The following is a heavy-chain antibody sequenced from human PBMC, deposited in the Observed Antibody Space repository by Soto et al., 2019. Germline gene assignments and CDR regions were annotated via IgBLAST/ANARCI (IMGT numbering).Heavy chain of an antibody. J-gene: IGHJ4*02. CDR3: ARDGMITFGGVIVLDY. D-gene: IGHD3-16*02. Sequence: EVQLAESGGGLVQLGGSLRLSCAASGFTFSSYWMSWVRQAPGKGLEWVANIKQDGSEKYYVHSVEGRFTISRDNAKNSLYLEMNSLRAEDTAVYYCARDGMITFGGVIVLDYWGQGTPVTVSS. V-gene: IGHV3-7*05. CDR1: GFTFSSYW. CDR2: IKQDGSEK.